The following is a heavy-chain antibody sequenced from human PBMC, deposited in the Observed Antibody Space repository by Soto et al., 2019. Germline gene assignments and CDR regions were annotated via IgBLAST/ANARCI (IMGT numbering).Heavy chain of an antibody. D-gene: IGHD2-2*01. CDR2: ISNVGTTI. V-gene: IGHV3-11*01. Sequence: QVQLVESGGGLVKPGRSLRLSCAVSGFSFKDYYMSWIRQAPGKGLEWISYISNVGTTIYYADSVQGRFTISRDTTKSSLFLQMNSLRGDDTALYFCARDHCSSSNCYPRWYFDLWGRGTLVTVSS. CDR1: GFSFKDYY. CDR3: ARDHCSSSNCYPRWYFDL. J-gene: IGHJ2*01.